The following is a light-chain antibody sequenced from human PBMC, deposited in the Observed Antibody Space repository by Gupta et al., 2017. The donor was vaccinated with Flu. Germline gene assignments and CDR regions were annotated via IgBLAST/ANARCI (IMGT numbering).Light chain of an antibody. V-gene: IGLV3-21*02. CDR3: HAWNSSGKHSAV. CDR1: NIESKS. CDR2: DEN. J-gene: IGLJ2*01. Sequence: SYVLTQPPSASVAPGQTARITCEGNNIESKSVHWYQQKSVLAPVLVVFDENVRPSGIPERFSGSNSGSTATLTITRAEAGDEADYYCHAWNSSGKHSAVFGGGTKLTVL.